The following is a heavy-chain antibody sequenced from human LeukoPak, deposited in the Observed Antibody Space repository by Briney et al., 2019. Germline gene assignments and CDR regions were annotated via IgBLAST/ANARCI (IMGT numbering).Heavy chain of an antibody. D-gene: IGHD3-22*01. V-gene: IGHV4-59*12. CDR3: TREGYDRSGYFLDF. CDR2: IYPSGRI. CDR1: SGSMTDSC. Sequence: SETLSLTCSVSSGSMTDSCWSWFRQAPGKGFEWLGFIYPSGRIEYSPSLRSRVSFSVATSRMEATVRLRSVTASDTAVYYCTREGYDRSGYFLDFWGQGILVNVSS. J-gene: IGHJ4*02.